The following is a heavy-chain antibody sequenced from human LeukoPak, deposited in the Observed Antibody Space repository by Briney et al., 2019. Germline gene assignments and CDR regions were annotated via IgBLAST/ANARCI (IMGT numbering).Heavy chain of an antibody. CDR3: XXXXXXXXINGWVPFDY. J-gene: IGHJ4*02. Sequence: SETLSLTCTVSGNSISSGDNYWSWIRQPAGKGLEWIGRIYTSGSTNYNPSLKSRVTISGDTSKNQFSLRLSSVTAADTAVYXXXXXXXXXXINGWVPFDYWGQGTLVTVSS. V-gene: IGHV4-61*02. D-gene: IGHD2-8*01. CDR1: GNSISSGDNY. CDR2: IYTSGST.